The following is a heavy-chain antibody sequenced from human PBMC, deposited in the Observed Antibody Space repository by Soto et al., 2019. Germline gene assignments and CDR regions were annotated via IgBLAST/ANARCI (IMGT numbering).Heavy chain of an antibody. Sequence: QVQLVESGGGVVQPGGSLRLSCAASGFIFSSYGMHWVRQAPGKGLEWVAVISYDGSKKYYEDSVKGRFTISRDNFKNTLFLQMNSLIAEDTAVYYCAKGYIAAAGVLDAFDIWGQGTVVTVSS. V-gene: IGHV3-30*18. CDR1: GFIFSSYG. CDR3: AKGYIAAAGVLDAFDI. D-gene: IGHD6-13*01. J-gene: IGHJ3*02. CDR2: ISYDGSKK.